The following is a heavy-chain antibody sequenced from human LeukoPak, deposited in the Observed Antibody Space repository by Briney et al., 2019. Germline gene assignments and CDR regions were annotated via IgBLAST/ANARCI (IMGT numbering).Heavy chain of an antibody. D-gene: IGHD5-12*01. J-gene: IGHJ4*02. CDR1: GYTFTSYY. Sequence: ASVKVSCKASGYTFTSYYMHWVRQAPGQGLEWMGIINPSGGSTNYAQKFQGRVTIAADESTSTAYMELSSLRSEDTAVYYCARDRSPATLYYFDYWGQGTLVTVPS. CDR2: INPSGGST. V-gene: IGHV1-46*01. CDR3: ARDRSPATLYYFDY.